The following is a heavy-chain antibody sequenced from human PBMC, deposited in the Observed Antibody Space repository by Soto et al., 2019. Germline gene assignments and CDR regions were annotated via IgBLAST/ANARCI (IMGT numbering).Heavy chain of an antibody. CDR1: GGTFSSYT. Sequence: SVKVSCKASGGTFSSYTISWVRQAPGQGLEWMGRIIPILGIANYAQKFQGRVTITADKSTSTAYMELSSLRSEDTAVYYCARSVVAATIAFDYWGQGTLVTVSS. CDR3: ARSVVAATIAFDY. V-gene: IGHV1-69*02. CDR2: IIPILGIA. D-gene: IGHD2-15*01. J-gene: IGHJ4*02.